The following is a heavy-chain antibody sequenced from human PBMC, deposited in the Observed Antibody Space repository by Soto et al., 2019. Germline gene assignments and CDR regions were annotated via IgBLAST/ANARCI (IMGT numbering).Heavy chain of an antibody. Sequence: SVNVSCKXSGGTFSSYAISWVRQAPGQGLEWMGGIIPIFGTANYAQKFQGRVTITADESTSTAYMELSSLRSEDTAVYYCARLYCSGGSCYSPFDYWGQGTLVTVS. D-gene: IGHD2-15*01. CDR1: GGTFSSYA. CDR2: IIPIFGTA. J-gene: IGHJ4*02. V-gene: IGHV1-69*13. CDR3: ARLYCSGGSCYSPFDY.